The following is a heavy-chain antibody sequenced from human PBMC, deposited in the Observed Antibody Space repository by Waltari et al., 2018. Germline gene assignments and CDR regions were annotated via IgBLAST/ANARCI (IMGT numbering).Heavy chain of an antibody. J-gene: IGHJ4*02. CDR3: ARENSWYFDY. CDR2: IYYSGST. CDR1: GGSISSYY. Sequence: QVQLQESGPGLVKPSETLSLTCPVSGGSISSYYWSWIRQPPGKGLEWIGYIYYSGSTNYNPSLKSRVTISVDTSKNQFSLKLSSVTAADTAVYYCARENSWYFDYWGQGTLVTVSS. D-gene: IGHD6-13*01. V-gene: IGHV4-59*01.